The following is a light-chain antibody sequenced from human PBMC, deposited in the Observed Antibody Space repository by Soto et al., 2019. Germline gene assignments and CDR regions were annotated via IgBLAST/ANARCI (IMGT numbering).Light chain of an antibody. Sequence: QSVLTQPASVSGSPGQSITISCTGTSSDVGTYSYVSWYQQHPGKAPKLIIYEVSNRPSGVSNRLSGSKSGNTASLTISGLQAEDEADYYCSSYTSSTDYVFGTGTKVTVL. V-gene: IGLV2-14*01. CDR2: EVS. CDR1: SSDVGTYSY. CDR3: SSYTSSTDYV. J-gene: IGLJ1*01.